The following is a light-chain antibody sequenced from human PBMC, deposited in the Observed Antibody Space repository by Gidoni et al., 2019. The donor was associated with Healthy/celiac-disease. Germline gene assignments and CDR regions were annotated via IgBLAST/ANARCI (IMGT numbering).Light chain of an antibody. CDR3: QQSYSTPRT. J-gene: IGKJ1*01. CDR2: AAS. Sequence: DIQMTQSPSSLSASVGDRVTITCRASQSISNYLNWYQQKPGKAPKLLIYAASSLQSGVPSRVSGSGSGTDFTLTISSLQPEDFATYYCQQSYSTPRTFXXXTKVEIK. CDR1: QSISNY. V-gene: IGKV1-39*01.